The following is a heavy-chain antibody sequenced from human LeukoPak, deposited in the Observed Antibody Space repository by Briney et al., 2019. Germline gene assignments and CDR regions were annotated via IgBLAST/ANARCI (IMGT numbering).Heavy chain of an antibody. CDR3: AKPGQAGTNRLDY. V-gene: IGHV3-30*18. D-gene: IGHD1-1*01. Sequence: PGGSLRLSCAASGFTFSSYWMHWVRQAPGKGLEWVAVISYDGSNKYYADSGKGRFTIYRDNSKNTLYLKMNSLRAEDTAVYYCAKPGQAGTNRLDYWGQGTLVTVSS. CDR1: GFTFSSYW. CDR2: ISYDGSNK. J-gene: IGHJ4*02.